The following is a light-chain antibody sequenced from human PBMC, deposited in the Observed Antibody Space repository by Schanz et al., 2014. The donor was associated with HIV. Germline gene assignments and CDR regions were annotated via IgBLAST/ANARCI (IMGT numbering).Light chain of an antibody. J-gene: IGKJ3*01. CDR2: NAS. V-gene: IGKV3-20*01. Sequence: EIVLTQSPGSLSLSPGGRATLSCGASQRLSSSYLAWYQQRPGQAPRLLIYNASNRATGIPARFSGSGSGTDFTLTISCLQSEDFATYYCQQYYSYPFTFGPGTKVDVK. CDR1: QRLSSSY. CDR3: QQYYSYPFT.